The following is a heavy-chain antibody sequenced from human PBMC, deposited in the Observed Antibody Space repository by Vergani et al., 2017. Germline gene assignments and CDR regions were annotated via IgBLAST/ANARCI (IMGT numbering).Heavy chain of an antibody. V-gene: IGHV3-30*02. CDR1: GFTLSNYD. Sequence: QVQLVESGGGVVQRGGSLRLSCATSGFTLSNYDMQWIRQGPGKGLEFVAFIQFYGSNQYYADSVKGRFTLSRDFYKNTLYLQMNSLRTDDTATYYCAKHFRGWGIDYWGQGTQVIVSS. CDR2: IQFYGSNQ. D-gene: IGHD3-16*01. J-gene: IGHJ4*02. CDR3: AKHFRGWGIDY.